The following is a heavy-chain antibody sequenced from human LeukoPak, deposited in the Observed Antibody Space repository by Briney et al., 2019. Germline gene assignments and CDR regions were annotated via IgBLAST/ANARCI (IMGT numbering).Heavy chain of an antibody. J-gene: IGHJ4*02. CDR2: LNRNGDKT. CDR3: ARKGHIVAVASLDY. Sequence: GGSLRLSCAASGFNFDGYGMNWVRQAPGKGREWVAGLNRNGDKTGYADSVKGRFTISRDNAKSSLYLQMNSLRAEDTALYFCARKGHIVAVASLDYWGPGTLVTVSS. CDR1: GFNFDGYG. V-gene: IGHV3-20*04. D-gene: IGHD2-15*01.